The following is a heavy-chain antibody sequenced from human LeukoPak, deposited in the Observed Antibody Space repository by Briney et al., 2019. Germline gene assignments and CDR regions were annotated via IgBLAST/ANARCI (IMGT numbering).Heavy chain of an antibody. CDR3: ARSTYYYDSSGYYPNWFDP. D-gene: IGHD3-22*01. V-gene: IGHV4-30-2*01. Sequence: SETLSLTCAVPGGSISSGGYSWSWIRQPPGKGLEWIGYIYHSGSTYYNPSLKSRVTISVDRSKNQFSLKLSSVTAADTAVYYCARSTYYYDSSGYYPNWFDPWGQGTLVTVSS. CDR2: IYHSGST. CDR1: GGSISSGGYS. J-gene: IGHJ5*02.